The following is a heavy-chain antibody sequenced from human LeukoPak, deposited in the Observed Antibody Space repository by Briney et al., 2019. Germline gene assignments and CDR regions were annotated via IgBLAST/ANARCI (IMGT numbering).Heavy chain of an antibody. CDR1: GGTFSSYA. D-gene: IGHD3-3*01. CDR3: ARGARITIFGVVIIYPFDY. CDR2: ISAYNGNT. Sequence: GASVKVSCKASGGTFSSYAISWVRQAPGQGLEWMGWISAYNGNTNYAQKLQGRVTMTTDTSTSTAYMELRSLRSDDTAVYYCARGARITIFGVVIIYPFDYWGQGTLVTVSS. J-gene: IGHJ4*02. V-gene: IGHV1-18*01.